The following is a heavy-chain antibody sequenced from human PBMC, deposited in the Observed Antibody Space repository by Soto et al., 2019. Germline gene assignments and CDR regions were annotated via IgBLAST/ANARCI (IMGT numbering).Heavy chain of an antibody. V-gene: IGHV1-2*04. J-gene: IGHJ6*02. D-gene: IGHD5-12*01. CDR2: INPNSGGT. CDR1: GYAFTGYY. CDR3: ARGSGYDDYGMDV. Sequence: ASVKVSCTASGYAFTGYYMHWVRQAPGQGLEWMGWINPNSGGTNYAQKFQGWVTMTRDTSISTAYMELSRLRSDDTAVYYCARGSGYDDYGMDVWGQGTTVTVSS.